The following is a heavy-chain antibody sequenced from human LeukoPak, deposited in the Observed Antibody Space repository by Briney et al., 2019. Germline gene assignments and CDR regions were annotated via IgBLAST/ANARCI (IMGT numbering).Heavy chain of an antibody. J-gene: IGHJ4*02. CDR1: GGTFSSYA. V-gene: IGHV1-69*13. CDR3: ARHEYSSSLEFDY. D-gene: IGHD6-6*01. CDR2: IIPIFGTA. Sequence: AAVQVSCKASGGTFSSYAISWVRQAPGQGLEWMGGIIPIFGTANYTQKFQGRVTITADESTSTAYMELSSLRSEDTAVYYCARHEYSSSLEFDYWGQGTLVTVSS.